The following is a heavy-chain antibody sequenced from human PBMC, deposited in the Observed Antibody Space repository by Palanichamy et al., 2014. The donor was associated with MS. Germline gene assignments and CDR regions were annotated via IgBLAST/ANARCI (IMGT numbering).Heavy chain of an antibody. Sequence: QVQLQESGPGLVKPSQTLSLTCTVSGGSISSSAYYWSWIRQHPGKGLEWIGYIYYSGSTYYNPSLKSRVTISVDTSKNQFSLKLNSVTVADTAVYFCARVVIGVAYGSSWYVDYWGQGTLVTVSS. CDR2: IYYSGST. CDR3: ARVVIGVAYGSSWYVDY. J-gene: IGHJ4*02. V-gene: IGHV4-31*03. D-gene: IGHD6-13*01. CDR1: GGSISSSAYY.